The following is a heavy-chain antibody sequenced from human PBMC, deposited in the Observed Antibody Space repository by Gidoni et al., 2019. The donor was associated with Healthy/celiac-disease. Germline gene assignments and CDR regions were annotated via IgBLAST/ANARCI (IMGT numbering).Heavy chain of an antibody. D-gene: IGHD3-22*01. CDR1: GVTFGHYA. J-gene: IGHJ4*02. V-gene: IGHV3-49*04. CDR3: TRDTSYYYDSSGPDSYFDY. Sequence: EVQLVESGGGLVQPGRSLRLPCTASGVTFGHYAMSWVRQAPGKGLEWVGFIRSKSYGGTTEYAASVKGRFTISSDDSKSIAYLQMNSLKTEDTAVYYCTRDTSYYYDSSGPDSYFDYWGQGTLVTVSS. CDR2: IRSKSYGGTT.